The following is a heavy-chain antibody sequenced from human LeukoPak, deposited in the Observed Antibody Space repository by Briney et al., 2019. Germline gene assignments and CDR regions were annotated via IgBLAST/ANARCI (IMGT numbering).Heavy chain of an antibody. J-gene: IGHJ3*02. CDR2: ISSSSSDI. CDR1: GFTFSSYG. V-gene: IGHV3-21*01. Sequence: PGGSLRLSCAASGFTFSSYGMNWVRQAPGKGLEWVSFISSSSSDIYYADSVKGRFTISRDNAKNSLYLQMNSLRAEDMAIYYCARQSISVSRPAFDIWGQGTMVTVSS. CDR3: ARQSISVSRPAFDI. D-gene: IGHD6-6*01.